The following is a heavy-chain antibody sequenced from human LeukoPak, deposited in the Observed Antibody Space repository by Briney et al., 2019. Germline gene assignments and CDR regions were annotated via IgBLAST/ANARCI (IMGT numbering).Heavy chain of an antibody. CDR1: GFTFCNYS. V-gene: IGHV3-23*01. J-gene: IGHJ4*02. Sequence: GGSLGLSCAASGFTFCNYSLSWVRQAPGKGLEWVSSINGRGGSTYYADSVKGRFTISRDNAKNSLYLQMNSLRAEDTAVYYCARIYGPRDYWGQGTLVTVSS. CDR3: ARIYGPRDY. CDR2: INGRGGST. D-gene: IGHD3-10*01.